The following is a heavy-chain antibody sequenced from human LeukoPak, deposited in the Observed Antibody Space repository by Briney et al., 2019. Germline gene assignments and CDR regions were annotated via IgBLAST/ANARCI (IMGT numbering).Heavy chain of an antibody. Sequence: SETLSLTCAVYGGSFSGYYWSWIRQPPGKGLEWIGEINHSGSTNYNPSLKSRVTISVDTSKNQFSLKLSSVTAADTAVYYCARGRRAIGSTMFDMDYWGQGTLVTVSS. CDR3: ARGRRAIGSTMFDMDY. CDR1: GGSFSGYY. D-gene: IGHD3-10*02. J-gene: IGHJ4*02. CDR2: INHSGST. V-gene: IGHV4-34*01.